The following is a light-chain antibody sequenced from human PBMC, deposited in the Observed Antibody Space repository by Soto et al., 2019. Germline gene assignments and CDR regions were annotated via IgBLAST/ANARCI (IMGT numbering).Light chain of an antibody. CDR1: QNVGSN. J-gene: IGKJ1*01. CDR3: QQYDNWPRT. V-gene: IGKV3-15*01. CDR2: DAS. Sequence: EIAMTQSPATLSVSPGERATLSCRASQNVGSNLAWYQQKPGQGPRLLIYDASTRATGISARFSGSGSGRDFTLTISSLQSEDFAVYSYQQYDNWPRTFGQGTKVE.